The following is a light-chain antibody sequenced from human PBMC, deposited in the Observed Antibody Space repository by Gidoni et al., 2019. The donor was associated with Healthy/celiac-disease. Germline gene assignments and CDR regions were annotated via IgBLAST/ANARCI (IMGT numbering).Light chain of an antibody. CDR2: GAS. CDR3: QQYGSSRS. J-gene: IGKJ2*01. V-gene: IGKV3-20*01. Sequence: EIVLTQSPGTLSLSPGESATLSCRASQRVSSSYLAWYQQKPGQAPRLLIYGASSRATGIPDRFSGSGSGTDFTLTISRLEPEDVAVYYCQQYGSSRSFGQGTKLEIK. CDR1: QRVSSSY.